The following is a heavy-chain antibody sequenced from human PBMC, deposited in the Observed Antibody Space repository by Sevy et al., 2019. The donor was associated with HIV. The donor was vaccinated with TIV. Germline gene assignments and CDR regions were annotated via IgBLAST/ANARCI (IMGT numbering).Heavy chain of an antibody. CDR1: GCTVTEVP. D-gene: IGHD3-22*01. CDR3: ATTREYYEDSSGYLDF. V-gene: IGHV1-24*01. CDR2: FDPEDGER. Sequence: ASVKVSCKVSGCTVTEVPMHWVRQTPGKGLEWMGRFDPEDGERIYAQKFQGRVTLTEDASTDTAYMELRSLKSEDTAVYYCATTREYYEDSSGYLDFWGQGTLVTVSS. J-gene: IGHJ4*02.